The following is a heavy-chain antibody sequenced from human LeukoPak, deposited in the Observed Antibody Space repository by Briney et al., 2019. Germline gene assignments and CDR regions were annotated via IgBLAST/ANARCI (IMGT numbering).Heavy chain of an antibody. CDR1: GGSISSYY. Sequence: SETLSLTCTVSGGSISSYYWSWIRQPPGKGLEWIGYIYYSGSTNYNPSLKSRVTISVDTSKNQFSLKLSSVTAADTAVYYCARDRRGVARPWLYYFDYWGQETLVTVSS. J-gene: IGHJ4*02. V-gene: IGHV4-59*01. CDR3: ARDRRGVARPWLYYFDY. D-gene: IGHD6-6*01. CDR2: IYYSGST.